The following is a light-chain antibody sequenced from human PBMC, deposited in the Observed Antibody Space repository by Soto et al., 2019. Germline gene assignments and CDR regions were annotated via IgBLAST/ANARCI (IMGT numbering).Light chain of an antibody. CDR1: SSNIGAGYD. CDR3: QTYDSSLSGLYV. V-gene: IGLV1-40*01. CDR2: GNT. Sequence: QSVLAQPPSVSGAPGQRATISCTGSSSNIGAGYDVHWYHQLPGTAPKLLIYGNTNRPSGVPDRFSGSKSGTSASLAIAGLQTEDEGDYYCQTYDSSLSGLYVFGTGTKVTVL. J-gene: IGLJ1*01.